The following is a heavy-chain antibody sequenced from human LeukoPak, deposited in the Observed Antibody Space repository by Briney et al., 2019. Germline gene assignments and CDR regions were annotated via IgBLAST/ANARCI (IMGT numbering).Heavy chain of an antibody. CDR1: GFTFSSYA. CDR3: TGRLRATDI. CDR2: ISGSGGST. V-gene: IGHV3-23*01. Sequence: GGSLRLSCAASGFTFSSYAMSWVRQAPGKGLEWVSAISGSGGSTYYADSVKGRFTISRDKSKNTLYLQMNSLRAEDTVVYYCTGRLRATDIWGQGTMVTVSS. J-gene: IGHJ3*02. D-gene: IGHD4-17*01.